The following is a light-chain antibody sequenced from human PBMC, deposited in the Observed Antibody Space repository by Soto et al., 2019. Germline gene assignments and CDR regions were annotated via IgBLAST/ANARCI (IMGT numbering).Light chain of an antibody. J-gene: IGKJ1*01. CDR1: QSVSIH. V-gene: IGKV3-15*01. CDR3: QQYGSSPRT. Sequence: ETVMTQSPGTLSVSLGERATLSCRASQSVSIHLAWYQQKPGQAPRLLIYDTSTRATGIPARFSGSGSGTEFTLTISSLQSEDFAVYYCQQYGSSPRTFGQGTKVDIK. CDR2: DTS.